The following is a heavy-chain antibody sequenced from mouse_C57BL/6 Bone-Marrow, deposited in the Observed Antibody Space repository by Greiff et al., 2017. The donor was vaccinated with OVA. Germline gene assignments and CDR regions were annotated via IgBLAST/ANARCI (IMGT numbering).Heavy chain of an antibody. V-gene: IGHV3-1*01. CDR3: ARSDGYQGYFDY. Sequence: VQLKESGPGMVKPSQSLSLTCTVTGYSITSGYDWHWIRHFPGNKLEWMGYISYSGSTNYNPSLKSRISITHDTSKNHFFLKLNSVTTEDTATYYCARSDGYQGYFDYWGQGTTLTVSS. CDR2: ISYSGST. D-gene: IGHD2-3*01. CDR1: GYSITSGYD. J-gene: IGHJ2*01.